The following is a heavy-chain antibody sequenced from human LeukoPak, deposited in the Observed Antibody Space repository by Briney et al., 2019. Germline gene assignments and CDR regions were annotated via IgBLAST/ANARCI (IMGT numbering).Heavy chain of an antibody. CDR3: ARDPSYYDILTGYYNVLDY. D-gene: IGHD3-9*01. J-gene: IGHJ4*02. V-gene: IGHV1-18*01. CDR2: ISAYNGNT. Sequence: GASVKVSCKASGCTFTSYGISWVRQAPGQGLEWMGWISAYNGNTNYAQKLQGRVTMTTDTSTSTAYMELRSLRSDDTAVYYCARDPSYYDILTGYYNVLDYWGQGTLVTVSS. CDR1: GCTFTSYG.